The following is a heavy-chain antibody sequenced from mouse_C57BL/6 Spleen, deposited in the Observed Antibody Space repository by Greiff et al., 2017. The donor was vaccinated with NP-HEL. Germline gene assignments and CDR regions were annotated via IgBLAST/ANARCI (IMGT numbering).Heavy chain of an antibody. D-gene: IGHD1-1*01. V-gene: IGHV1-85*01. CDR1: GYTFTSYD. Sequence: VQLQQSGPELVKPGASVKLSCKASGYTFTSYDINWVKQRPGQGLEWIGWIYPRDGSTKYNEKFKGKATLTVDTSSSTAYMELHSLTSEDSAVYFWARGGDYYGSSSFAYWGQGTLVTVSA. CDR2: IYPRDGST. CDR3: ARGGDYYGSSSFAY. J-gene: IGHJ3*01.